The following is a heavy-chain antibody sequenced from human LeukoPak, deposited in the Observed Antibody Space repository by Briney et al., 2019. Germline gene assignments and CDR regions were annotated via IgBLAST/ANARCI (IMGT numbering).Heavy chain of an antibody. CDR2: MNPNSGNT. V-gene: IGHV1-8*03. CDR1: GYTFTGYD. Sequence: GASVKVSCKASGYTFTGYDINWVRQATGQGLEWMGWMNPNSGNTGYAQKFQGRVTITRNTSISTAYMELSSLRSEDTAVYYCARDEGRPGQLWRQYYFDYWGQGTLVTVSS. J-gene: IGHJ4*02. D-gene: IGHD5-18*01. CDR3: ARDEGRPGQLWRQYYFDY.